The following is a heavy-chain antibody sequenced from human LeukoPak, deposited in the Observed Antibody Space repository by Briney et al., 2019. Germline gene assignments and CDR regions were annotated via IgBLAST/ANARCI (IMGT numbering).Heavy chain of an antibody. Sequence: PGGSLRLSCAASGFTFSSYWMHWVRQAPGKGLVWVSRINSDGSSTSYADSVKGRLTISRDNAKNTLYLQMNSLRAEDTAVYYCARDTNTMVRGVATDPWGQGTLVTVSS. J-gene: IGHJ5*02. V-gene: IGHV3-74*01. D-gene: IGHD3-10*01. CDR3: ARDTNTMVRGVATDP. CDR2: INSDGSST. CDR1: GFTFSSYW.